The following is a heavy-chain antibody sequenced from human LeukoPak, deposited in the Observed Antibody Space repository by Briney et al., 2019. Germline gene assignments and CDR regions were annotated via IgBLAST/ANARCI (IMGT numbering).Heavy chain of an antibody. CDR3: AKDIGEGGQWAFNY. J-gene: IGHJ4*02. CDR2: ISYDGGNK. CDR1: GFTFRSYG. Sequence: QTGGSLRLSCAASGFTFRSYGMHWVRQTPGKGLEWVAVISYDGGNKYYADSVKGRFTISRDSSKNTLYLQMNSLRTEDTAVYYCAKDIGEGGQWAFNYWGQGTLVTVSS. D-gene: IGHD3-10*01. V-gene: IGHV3-30*18.